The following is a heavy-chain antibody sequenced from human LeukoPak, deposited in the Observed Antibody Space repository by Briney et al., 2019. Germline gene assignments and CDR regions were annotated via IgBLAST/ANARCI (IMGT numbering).Heavy chain of an antibody. D-gene: IGHD3-3*01. CDR3: ARVSYDFWSGYLVDY. Sequence: GGSLRLSCAASGFTFSSYWMHWVRQAPGKGLVWVSRINTDGSSTSYADSVKSRFTISRDNAKNTLYLQMNSLRAEDTAVYYCARVSYDFWSGYLVDYWGQGTLVTVSS. V-gene: IGHV3-74*01. CDR2: INTDGSST. J-gene: IGHJ4*02. CDR1: GFTFSSYW.